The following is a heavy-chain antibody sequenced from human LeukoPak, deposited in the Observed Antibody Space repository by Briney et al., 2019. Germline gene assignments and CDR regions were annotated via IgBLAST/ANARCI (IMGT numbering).Heavy chain of an antibody. D-gene: IGHD5-12*01. V-gene: IGHV3-74*01. CDR2: INTDGTVT. CDR3: TTLTVATNFDY. CDR1: GFTFSKYW. J-gene: IGHJ4*02. Sequence: GGSLRLSCAASGFTFSKYWMLWVRQAPGKGLESVSRINTDGTVTTYADSVKGRFTVSRDNADNTMFLQMNSVRDEDTAVYYCTTLTVATNFDYWGQGTLVTVSS.